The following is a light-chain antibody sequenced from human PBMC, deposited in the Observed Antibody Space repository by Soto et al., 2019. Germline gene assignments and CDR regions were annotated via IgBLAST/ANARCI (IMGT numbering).Light chain of an antibody. J-gene: IGLJ2*01. CDR3: QSYDSSLSGVV. Sequence: QSVLTQPPSVSGAPGQRVTISCTGSSSNIGADYDVRWYQQLPGTAPKLLIYDNNNRPSGVPDRFSGSKSGTSASLAITGLQAEDEADYYCQSYDSSLSGVVFGGGTKLTVL. CDR2: DNN. CDR1: SSNIGADYD. V-gene: IGLV1-40*01.